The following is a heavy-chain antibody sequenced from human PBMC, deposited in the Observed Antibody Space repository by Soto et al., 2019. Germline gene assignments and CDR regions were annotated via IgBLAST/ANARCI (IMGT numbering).Heavy chain of an antibody. Sequence: SETLSLTCTVSGGSITLYYWNWIRRSPGKGLEWIGYMYSSGSTNYRSSLKSRVTISGDTSKNQFSLRLRSVTAADTAVYFCARSTGYGDSYFDYWGQGVXVTVSS. CDR1: GGSITLYY. CDR2: MYSSGST. D-gene: IGHD4-17*01. V-gene: IGHV4-59*01. J-gene: IGHJ4*02. CDR3: ARSTGYGDSYFDY.